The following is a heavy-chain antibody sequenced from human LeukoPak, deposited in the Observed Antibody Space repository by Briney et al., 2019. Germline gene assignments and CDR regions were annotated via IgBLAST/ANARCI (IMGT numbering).Heavy chain of an antibody. Sequence: GGSLRLSCAASGFTFSSYAMSWVRQAPGKGLEWVSAISGSGGSTYYADSVKGRFTISRDNSKNTLYPQMNSLRAEDTAVYYCAKREGYYYDSSGFDYWGQGTLVTVSS. V-gene: IGHV3-23*01. CDR3: AKREGYYYDSSGFDY. J-gene: IGHJ4*02. CDR2: ISGSGGST. D-gene: IGHD3-22*01. CDR1: GFTFSSYA.